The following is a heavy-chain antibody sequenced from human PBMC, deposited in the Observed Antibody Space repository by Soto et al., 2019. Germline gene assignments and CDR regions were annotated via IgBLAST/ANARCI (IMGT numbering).Heavy chain of an antibody. V-gene: IGHV1-46*03. Sequence: ASVKVSCKASGCTFTSYYMHWVRQAPGQGLEWMGIINPSGGSTSYAQKFQGRVTMARDTSTSTVYMELSSLRSEDTAVYYCAKSPGGVVVPAAEFWFDPWGQGTLVTVSS. CDR1: GCTFTSYY. CDR3: AKSPGGVVVPAAEFWFDP. D-gene: IGHD2-2*01. CDR2: INPSGGST. J-gene: IGHJ5*02.